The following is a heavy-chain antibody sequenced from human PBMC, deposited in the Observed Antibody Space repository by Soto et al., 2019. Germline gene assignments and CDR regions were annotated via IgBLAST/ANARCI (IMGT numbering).Heavy chain of an antibody. V-gene: IGHV4-34*01. CDR3: AWRKYFNYGMDV. Sequence: SETLSLTCAVYGGSFSGYDWSWIRQPPGKGLEWIAEINHSGSTNYNPSLKSRVTISVDTSKNQFSLKLSSVTAADTAVYYCAWRKYFNYGMDVWGQGTTVTVSS. CDR2: INHSGST. CDR1: GGSFSGYD. J-gene: IGHJ6*02.